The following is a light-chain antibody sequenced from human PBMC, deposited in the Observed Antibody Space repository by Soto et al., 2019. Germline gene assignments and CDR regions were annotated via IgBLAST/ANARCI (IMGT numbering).Light chain of an antibody. J-gene: IGLJ1*01. CDR1: SSDVGGYEY. CDR2: DVS. CDR3: CSYAGSPFYV. V-gene: IGLV2-11*01. Sequence: QSALTQPRSVSVSPGQSVTISCTGTSSDVGGYEYVSWYQQHPGKAPKLMIYDVSKRPSGVPDRFSGSRSGNTASLTISGLQTEDEADYYCCSYAGSPFYVFGIGTKVTVL.